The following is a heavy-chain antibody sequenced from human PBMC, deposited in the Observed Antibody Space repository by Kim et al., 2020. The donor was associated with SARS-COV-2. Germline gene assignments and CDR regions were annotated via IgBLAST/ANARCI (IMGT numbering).Heavy chain of an antibody. CDR2: IIPYFGTA. V-gene: IGHV1-18*01. CDR3: ARGLTVATFIDHYY. CDR1: GCTFSSYA. D-gene: IGHD4-17*01. J-gene: IGHJ6*01. Sequence: ASVKVSCKASGCTFSSYAISWVRQAPGQGLEWMGWIIPYFGTANYAQKLQGRVTITTYTSTSTAYMELSSLRSDDTAVYYCARGLTVATFIDHYY.